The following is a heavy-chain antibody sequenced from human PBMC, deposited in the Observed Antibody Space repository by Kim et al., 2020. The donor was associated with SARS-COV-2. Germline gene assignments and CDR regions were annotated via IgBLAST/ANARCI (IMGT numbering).Heavy chain of an antibody. V-gene: IGHV1-18*01. J-gene: IGHJ3*02. D-gene: IGHD2-8*01. CDR3: ARDLLTDIVLMVYAAARGDAFDI. CDR2: ISAYNGNT. CDR1: GYTFTSYG. Sequence: ASVKVSCKASGYTFTSYGISWVRQAPGQGLEWMGWISAYNGNTNYAQKLQGIVTMTTDTSTSTAYMELRSLRSDDTAVYYCARDLLTDIVLMVYAAARGDAFDIWGQGTMVTVSS.